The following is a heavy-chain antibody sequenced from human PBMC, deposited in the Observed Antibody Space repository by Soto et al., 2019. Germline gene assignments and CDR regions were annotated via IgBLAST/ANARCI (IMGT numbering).Heavy chain of an antibody. D-gene: IGHD1-26*01. V-gene: IGHV3-33*01. CDR1: GFTLSSYG. CDR3: ARDFAWDPGSFDY. Sequence: QVQLVESGGGVVQPGRSLRLSCAASGFTLSSYGKHWVRQAPGKGLEWVAVIWNNGRNKYYADSVKGRFTISRDNSKNTLYLQMNSLRAEDTAAYYCARDFAWDPGSFDYWGQGTLVTVSS. CDR2: IWNNGRNK. J-gene: IGHJ4*02.